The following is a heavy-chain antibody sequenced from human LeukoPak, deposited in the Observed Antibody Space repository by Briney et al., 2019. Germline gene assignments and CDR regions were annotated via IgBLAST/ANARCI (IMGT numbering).Heavy chain of an antibody. V-gene: IGHV3-15*01. CDR2: IKSKTDGGTT. CDR3: TTGIAVAGTNY. J-gene: IGHJ4*02. Sequence: GGSLRLSCAASGFTFSSYWMSWVRQAPGKGLEWVGRIKSKTDGGTTDYAAPVKGRFTISRDDSKNTLYLQMNSLKTEDTAVYYCTTGIAVAGTNYWGQGTLVTVSS. D-gene: IGHD6-19*01. CDR1: GFTFSSYW.